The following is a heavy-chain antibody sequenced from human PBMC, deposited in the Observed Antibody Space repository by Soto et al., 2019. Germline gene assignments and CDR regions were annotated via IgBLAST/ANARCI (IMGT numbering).Heavy chain of an antibody. V-gene: IGHV5-51*01. Sequence: PGESLKISCKGSGYSFTSYWIAWVRQMPGKGLEWMGIIYPGDSDTIYSPSFQGQVTISADKSISTAYLQWSSLKASDTAMYYCARCFYDSNGYYYFDYWGQGTLVTVSS. CDR1: GYSFTSYW. CDR2: IYPGDSDT. D-gene: IGHD3-22*01. J-gene: IGHJ4*02. CDR3: ARCFYDSNGYYYFDY.